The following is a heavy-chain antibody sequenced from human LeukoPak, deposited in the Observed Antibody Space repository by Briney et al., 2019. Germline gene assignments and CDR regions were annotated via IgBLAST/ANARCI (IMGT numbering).Heavy chain of an antibody. J-gene: IGHJ5*02. V-gene: IGHV4-39*07. D-gene: IGHD5-18*01. CDR2: IYYSGST. CDR1: GGSISTSSYY. Sequence: SETLSLTCIVSGGSISTSSYYWGWIRQPPGKGLEWIGNIYYSGSTYYNPSLKSRVTMSVDTSKNQFSLQLGSVTAADTAVYYCAREVGYRIQLWSGNWFDPWGQGTLVTVSS. CDR3: AREVGYRIQLWSGNWFDP.